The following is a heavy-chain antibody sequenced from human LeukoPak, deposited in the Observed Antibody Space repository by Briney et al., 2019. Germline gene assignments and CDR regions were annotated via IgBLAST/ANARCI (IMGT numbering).Heavy chain of an antibody. CDR3: ARVFRLVGAIDFDQ. D-gene: IGHD1-26*01. CDR2: RSQDRSEK. V-gene: IGHV3-7*01. Sequence: PVGSMRLSCTASGCSLGSCWRSWVRHAPGKGMGRVANRSQDRSEKYYVDSVQGRLTIARVNVNNSLSLQKNSLRAEATAVYYCARVFRLVGAIDFDQWGEGTLVTASS. CDR1: GCSLGSCW. J-gene: IGHJ4*02.